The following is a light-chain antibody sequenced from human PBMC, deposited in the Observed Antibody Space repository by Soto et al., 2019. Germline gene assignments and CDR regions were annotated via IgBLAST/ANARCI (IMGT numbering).Light chain of an antibody. V-gene: IGKV3D-15*01. Sequence: DIVLTQSPGTLSLSPGERATLSCKASQTISNTFLAWYQQRPGQAPRLLIYGASGRAAGIPARFSGSGSGTDFTLTITSLQSEDFGVYYCHQHNNWWTFGQGTKVDIK. J-gene: IGKJ1*01. CDR2: GAS. CDR3: HQHNNWWT. CDR1: QTISNT.